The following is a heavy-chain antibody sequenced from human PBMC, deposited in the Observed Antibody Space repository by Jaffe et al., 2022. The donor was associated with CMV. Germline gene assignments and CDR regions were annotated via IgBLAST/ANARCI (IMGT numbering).Heavy chain of an antibody. Sequence: EVQLVESGGGLVQPGGSLRLSCASSGFSFSTSEMNWARQAPGKGLEWISYISSSGSTIYYADSVKGRFTISRDNAKNSLYLQMNSLRAEDTAVYYCARESTIFGWNYWGQGTLVTVSS. D-gene: IGHD3-3*01. CDR1: GFSFSTSE. CDR3: ARESTIFGWNY. J-gene: IGHJ4*02. CDR2: ISSSGSTI. V-gene: IGHV3-48*03.